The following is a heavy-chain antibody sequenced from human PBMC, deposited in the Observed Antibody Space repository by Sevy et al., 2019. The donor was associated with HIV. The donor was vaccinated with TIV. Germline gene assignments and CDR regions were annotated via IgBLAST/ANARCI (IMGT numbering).Heavy chain of an antibody. CDR1: GFTFSSYE. D-gene: IGHD4-4*01. V-gene: IGHV3-48*03. CDR3: ARDIKVTTFHYYYGMDV. Sequence: GGSLRLSCAASGFTFSSYEMNWVRQAPGKGLEWVSYISSSGSTIYYADSVKGRFTMSRDNAKNSLYLQMNSLRAEDTAVYYCARDIKVTTFHYYYGMDVWGQGTTVTVSS. CDR2: ISSSGSTI. J-gene: IGHJ6*02.